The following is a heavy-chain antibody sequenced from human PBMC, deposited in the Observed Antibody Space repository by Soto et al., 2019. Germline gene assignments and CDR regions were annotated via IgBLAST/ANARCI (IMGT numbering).Heavy chain of an antibody. CDR3: AISGYGLYFFDF. CDR2: TYYRSKWYN. CDR1: GDSVSSNSAA. J-gene: IGHJ4*02. V-gene: IGHV6-1*01. D-gene: IGHD5-12*01. Sequence: SQTLSLTCAISGDSVSSNSAAWNWIRQSPSRGLEWLGRTYYRSKWYNDYAVSVKSRVTINPDTSKNHFSLQLNSVTPEDTAVYCCAISGYGLYFFDFWGPGTLVTVSS.